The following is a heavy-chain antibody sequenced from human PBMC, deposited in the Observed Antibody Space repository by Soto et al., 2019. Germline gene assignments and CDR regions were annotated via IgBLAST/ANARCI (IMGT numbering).Heavy chain of an antibody. Sequence: GGSLRLSCTASGFTFGDYAMSWFRQAPGKGLEWVGFIRSKAYGGTTEYAASVKGRFTISRDDSKSIAYLQMNSLKTEDTAVHYCTRDAVVPAARPYGMDVWGQGTTVTVSS. CDR3: TRDAVVPAARPYGMDV. V-gene: IGHV3-49*03. D-gene: IGHD2-2*01. J-gene: IGHJ6*02. CDR2: IRSKAYGGTT. CDR1: GFTFGDYA.